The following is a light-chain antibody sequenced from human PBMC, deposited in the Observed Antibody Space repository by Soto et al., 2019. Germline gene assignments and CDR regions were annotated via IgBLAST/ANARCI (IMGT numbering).Light chain of an antibody. CDR1: QSVSSN. J-gene: IGKJ4*01. CDR3: QRYKNWPPVT. Sequence: EIVMTQSPATLSVSPGERATLSCRASQSVSSNLAWYQQKPGQAPRLLIYGAATRATGIPARFSGSGSGTEFTLTISSLQSENFAVCYCQRYKNWPPVTVGRGTKGEIK. V-gene: IGKV3-15*01. CDR2: GAA.